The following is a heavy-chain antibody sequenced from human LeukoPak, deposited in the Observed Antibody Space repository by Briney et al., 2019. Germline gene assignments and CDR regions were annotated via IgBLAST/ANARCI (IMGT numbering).Heavy chain of an antibody. CDR3: ARETSSRFFDY. Sequence: SVKVSCKASGGTFSSYAISWVRQAPGQGLEWMGRIIPFLGIANYAQKFQGRVTITADKSTSTAYMELSSLRSEDTAVYYCARETSSRFFDYWGQGTLLTVSS. V-gene: IGHV1-69*04. CDR1: GGTFSSYA. CDR2: IIPFLGIA. J-gene: IGHJ4*02.